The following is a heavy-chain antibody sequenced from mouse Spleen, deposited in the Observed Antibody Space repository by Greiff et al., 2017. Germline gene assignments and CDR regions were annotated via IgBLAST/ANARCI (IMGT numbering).Heavy chain of an antibody. CDR1: GYTFTSYL. D-gene: IGHD2-4*01. CDR2: IYPGSGST. V-gene: IGHV1-55*01. J-gene: IGHJ3*01. Sequence: VQLQQPGAELVKPGASVKMSCKASGYTFTSYLITWVKQRPGQGLEWIGDIYPGSGSTNYNEKFKSKATLTVDTSYNTDYMQLSSLTSEASAVYYCTRWGLPDWFAYWGQGTLVTVSA. CDR3: TRWGLPDWFAY.